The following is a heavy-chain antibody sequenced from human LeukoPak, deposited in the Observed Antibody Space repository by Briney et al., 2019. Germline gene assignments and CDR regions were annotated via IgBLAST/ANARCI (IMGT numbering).Heavy chain of an antibody. CDR3: ARGPYDFWSGGYYFDY. D-gene: IGHD3-3*01. CDR2: INPNSGGT. CDR1: GYTFTGYY. J-gene: IGHJ4*02. V-gene: IGHV1-2*02. Sequence: ASVKVSCKASGYTFTGYYMHWVRQAPGQGLEWMGWINPNSGGTNYAQKFQGRVTMTRDTSISTAYMELSRLRSDDTAVYYCARGPYDFWSGGYYFDYWGQGTLVTVSS.